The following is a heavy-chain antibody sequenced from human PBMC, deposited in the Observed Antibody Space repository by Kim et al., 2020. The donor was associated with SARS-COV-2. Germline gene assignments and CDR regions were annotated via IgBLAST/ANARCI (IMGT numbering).Heavy chain of an antibody. Sequence: VKGRFTISRDNSKNTLYLQMNSLRAEDTAVYYCARAITMGRGVRLLFDYWGQGTLVTVSS. V-gene: IGHV3-30*01. D-gene: IGHD3-10*01. J-gene: IGHJ4*02. CDR3: ARAITMGRGVRLLFDY.